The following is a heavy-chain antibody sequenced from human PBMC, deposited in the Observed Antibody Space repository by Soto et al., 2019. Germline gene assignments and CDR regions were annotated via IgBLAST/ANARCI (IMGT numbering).Heavy chain of an antibody. CDR2: INSDGSST. J-gene: IGHJ3*02. D-gene: IGHD6-13*01. V-gene: IGHV3-74*01. Sequence: GESLRLSCAASGFTFSSYWMHWVRQAPGKGLVWVSRINSDGSSTSYADSVKGRFTISRDNAKNTLYLQMNSLRAEDTAVYYCARRGYSSSWYETPVGIWGQGTMVTVSS. CDR1: GFTFSSYW. CDR3: ARRGYSSSWYETPVGI.